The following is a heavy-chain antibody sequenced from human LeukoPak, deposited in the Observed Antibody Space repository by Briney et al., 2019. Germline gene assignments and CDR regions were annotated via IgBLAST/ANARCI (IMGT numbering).Heavy chain of an antibody. Sequence: GASVKVSCKASGYTLTSYDINWVRQATGQGLEWMGWMNPNSGNTGYAQKFQGRVTITRNTSISTAYMELSSLRSEDTAVYYCARGRGGGATSRDDYWGQGTLVTVSS. V-gene: IGHV1-8*03. CDR3: ARGRGGGATSRDDY. CDR1: GYTLTSYD. CDR2: MNPNSGNT. J-gene: IGHJ4*02. D-gene: IGHD1-26*01.